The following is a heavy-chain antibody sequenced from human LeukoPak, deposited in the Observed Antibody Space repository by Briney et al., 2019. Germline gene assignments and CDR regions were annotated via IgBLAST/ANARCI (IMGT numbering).Heavy chain of an antibody. CDR3: ARTLRDFWSGYYISEGYFDY. J-gene: IGHJ4*02. Sequence: GGSLRLSCAASGFTVSSNYMSWVRQAPGKGLEGVSVIYSGGSTYYADSVKGLFTISRDNSKNTLYLQMNSLRAEDTAVYYCARTLRDFWSGYYISEGYFDYWGQGTLVTVSS. CDR1: GFTVSSNY. V-gene: IGHV3-66*02. CDR2: IYSGGST. D-gene: IGHD3-3*01.